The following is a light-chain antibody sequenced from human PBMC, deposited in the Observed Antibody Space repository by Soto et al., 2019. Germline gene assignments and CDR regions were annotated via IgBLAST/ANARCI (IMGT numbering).Light chain of an antibody. CDR1: QSVAGSF. V-gene: IGKV3-20*01. J-gene: IGKJ4*01. CDR2: VAS. CDR3: QQYATSPLT. Sequence: EIVLTQSPGTLSLSPGERATLSCRASQSVAGSFLAWYQQKPGQAPRLLIHVASDRATGTPDRFSGSGSGTDFTLIISRLEPEDFAVYYCQQYATSPLTFGGGTKVEIK.